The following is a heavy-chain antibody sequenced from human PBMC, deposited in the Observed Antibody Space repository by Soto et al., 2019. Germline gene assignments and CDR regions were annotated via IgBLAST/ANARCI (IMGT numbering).Heavy chain of an antibody. CDR2: ISSSSSYI. D-gene: IGHD3-22*01. CDR3: ARDIQPYYYDSRSVALTYYYYGMDV. Sequence: KTGGSLRLSCAACGFTFSSYSMNWVRQAPGKGLEWVSSISSSSSYIYYADSVKGRFTISRDNAKNSLYLQMNSLRAEDTAVYYCARDIQPYYYDSRSVALTYYYYGMDVWGQGTTVTVSS. V-gene: IGHV3-21*01. CDR1: GFTFSSYS. J-gene: IGHJ6*02.